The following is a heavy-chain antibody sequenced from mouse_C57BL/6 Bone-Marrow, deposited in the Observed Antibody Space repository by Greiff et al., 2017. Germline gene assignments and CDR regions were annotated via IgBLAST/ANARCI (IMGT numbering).Heavy chain of an antibody. CDR1: GYTFTGYW. Sequence: VKVVESGAELMKPGASVKISCKASGYTFTGYWIEWVKQRPGHGLEWIGEILPGSGSTKYNEKFKGKATFTADPSSNTAYMQLSSLTTEDSAIYYCASEGGYYGSSWPYWGQGTLVTVSA. D-gene: IGHD1-1*01. J-gene: IGHJ3*01. V-gene: IGHV1-9*01. CDR3: ASEGGYYGSSWPY. CDR2: ILPGSGST.